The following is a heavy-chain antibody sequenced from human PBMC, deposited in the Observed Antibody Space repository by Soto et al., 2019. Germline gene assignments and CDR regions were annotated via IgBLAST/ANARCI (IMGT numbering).Heavy chain of an antibody. Sequence: EVQLLESGGGLGQPGGSLRLSCTASGFSFRNYAMTWVRQSPGKGLEWVSTISDVGGATYSADSVKGRFTISRDDSKNTLYLQMDGLGAEDTAVYYCARAYDTSGYPYFDYWGQGTLVTVSS. V-gene: IGHV3-23*01. D-gene: IGHD3-22*01. CDR3: ARAYDTSGYPYFDY. CDR1: GFSFRNYA. J-gene: IGHJ4*02. CDR2: ISDVGGAT.